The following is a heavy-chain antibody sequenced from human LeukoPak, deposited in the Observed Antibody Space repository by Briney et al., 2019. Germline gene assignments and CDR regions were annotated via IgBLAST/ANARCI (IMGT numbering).Heavy chain of an antibody. Sequence: ASVKVSCKVSGYTFTDYYMHWVQQAPGKGLEWMGLVDPEDGETIYAEKLQGRVTITADTSTDTAYMELSSLRSEDTAVYYCATLWDDFWSGGAGYWGQGTLVTVSS. CDR2: VDPEDGET. J-gene: IGHJ4*02. V-gene: IGHV1-69-2*01. D-gene: IGHD3-3*01. CDR1: GYTFTDYY. CDR3: ATLWDDFWSGGAGY.